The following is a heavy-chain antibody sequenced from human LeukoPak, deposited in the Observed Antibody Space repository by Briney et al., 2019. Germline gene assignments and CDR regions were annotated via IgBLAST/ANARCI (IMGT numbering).Heavy chain of an antibody. D-gene: IGHD2-15*01. CDR3: ARARAGGRTYYYYGMDV. V-gene: IGHV3-11*01. CDR2: ISSSGSTI. J-gene: IGHJ6*02. CDR1: GFSFSDYY. Sequence: GGSLRLSCAASGFSFSDYYMSWIRQAPGKGLEWVSYISSSGSTIYYADSVKGRFTISRDNAKNSLYLQMNSLRAEDTAVYYCARARAGGRTYYYYGMDVWGQGTTVTVSS.